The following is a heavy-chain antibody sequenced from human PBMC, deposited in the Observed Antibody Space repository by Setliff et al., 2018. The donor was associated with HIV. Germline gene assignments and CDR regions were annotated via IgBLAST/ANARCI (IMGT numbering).Heavy chain of an antibody. Sequence: PGGSLRLSCAASGFSFSSYTMNWVRQAPGKGLEWVSSISTSSSYIYYADSVKGRFTISRDNAKNSLYLQMNSLRAEDTAVYYCARGPPGEPRLFQHWGQGTLVTVSS. D-gene: IGHD3-10*01. V-gene: IGHV3-21*01. CDR3: ARGPPGEPRLFQH. CDR2: ISTSSSYI. J-gene: IGHJ1*01. CDR1: GFSFSSYT.